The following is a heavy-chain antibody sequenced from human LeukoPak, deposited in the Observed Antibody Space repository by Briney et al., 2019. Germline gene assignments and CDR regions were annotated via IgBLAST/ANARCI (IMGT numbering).Heavy chain of an antibody. J-gene: IGHJ6*03. D-gene: IGHD5-12*01. CDR1: GGSISSSSYY. CDR2: IYYSGST. Sequence: SETLSLTCTVSGGSISSSSYYWGWIRLPPRKGLEWIGSIYYSGSTYYNPSLKSRVPISVDTSKNQFSLKLSSVTAADTAVYYCARQGGGYDPYYYYYMDVWGKGTTVTVSS. V-gene: IGHV4-39*01. CDR3: ARQGGGYDPYYYYYMDV.